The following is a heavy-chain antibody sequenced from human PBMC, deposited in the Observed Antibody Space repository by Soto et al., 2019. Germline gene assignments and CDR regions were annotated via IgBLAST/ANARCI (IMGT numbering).Heavy chain of an antibody. V-gene: IGHV1-18*01. CDR3: ARLGPYDSSGYPYYYGMDV. CDR2: ISAYNGNT. Sequence: GASVKVSCKASGYTFTSYGISWVRQAPGQGLEWMGWISAYNGNTNYAQKLQGRVTMTTDTSTSTAYMELRSLRSEDTAVYYCARLGPYDSSGYPYYYGMDVWGQGTTVTVSS. CDR1: GYTFTSYG. J-gene: IGHJ6*02. D-gene: IGHD3-22*01.